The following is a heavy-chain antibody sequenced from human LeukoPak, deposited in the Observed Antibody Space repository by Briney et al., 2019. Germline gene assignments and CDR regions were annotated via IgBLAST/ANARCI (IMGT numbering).Heavy chain of an antibody. V-gene: IGHV3-23*01. CDR1: GFTFSSYA. CDR3: AKCYGDYVNWFDP. Sequence: GGSLRLSCAASGFTFSSYAMSWVRQAPGKGLEWVSAISGSGGSTYYADSLRGRFTISRDNSKNTLYLQMNSLRAEDTGVYYCAKCYGDYVNWFDPCGQGTLVTVSS. J-gene: IGHJ5*02. CDR2: ISGSGGST. D-gene: IGHD4-17*01.